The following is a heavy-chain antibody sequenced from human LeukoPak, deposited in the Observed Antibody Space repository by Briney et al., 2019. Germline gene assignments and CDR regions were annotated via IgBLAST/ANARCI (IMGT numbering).Heavy chain of an antibody. CDR3: AKDETDYYDNSGGAFDV. D-gene: IGHD3-22*01. CDR1: GFIFSSHA. CDR2: SGGSSGSI. Sequence: GGSLRLSCAASGFIFSSHAMHWVRQAPGKGLEWVGVSGGSSGSIFYADSVSGRFSISRDNSKNTLYLQMSSLRAEDTAVYYCAKDETDYYDNSGGAFDVWGQGTMVTVSP. J-gene: IGHJ3*01. V-gene: IGHV3-23*01.